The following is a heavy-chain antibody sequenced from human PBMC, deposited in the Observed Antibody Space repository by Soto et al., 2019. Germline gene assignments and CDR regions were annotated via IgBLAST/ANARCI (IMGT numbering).Heavy chain of an antibody. D-gene: IGHD3-22*01. J-gene: IGHJ4*02. CDR3: TPADVESDYYPY. CDR2: IKSKTDGGTT. CDR1: GFTFGNAW. Sequence: GGPLRLSCAASGFTFGNAWMSWVRQAPGKGLEWVGRIKSKTDGGTTDCAAPVKGRFTISRNDSKNTLYLQRNRRKTENTAVYYCTPADVESDYYPYWRQGTVLTVPS. V-gene: IGHV3-15*01.